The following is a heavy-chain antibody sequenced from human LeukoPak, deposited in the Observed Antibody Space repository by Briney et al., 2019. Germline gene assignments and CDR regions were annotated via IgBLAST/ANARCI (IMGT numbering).Heavy chain of an antibody. V-gene: IGHV4-39*01. Sequence: PSETLSLTCSVSGGSISSTAYYWAWIRPPPGEGLEWIGSIYYSGSTYYNASLKSRVTISVDSSKNQFSLKLSSVTAADTAVYYCARYDSTGYYLRSFDIWGRGTMVTVSS. CDR2: IYYSGST. CDR1: GGSISSTAYY. CDR3: ARYDSTGYYLRSFDI. D-gene: IGHD3-22*01. J-gene: IGHJ3*02.